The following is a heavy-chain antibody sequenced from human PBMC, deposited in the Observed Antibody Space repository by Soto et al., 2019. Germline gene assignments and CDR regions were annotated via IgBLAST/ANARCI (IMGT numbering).Heavy chain of an antibody. D-gene: IGHD6-19*01. Sequence: QVQLLQSGTEVKKPGSSVRVSCEASGSSFRTYAISWVRQAPGQGLEWMGEIIPIFGSVNYAQKFQDRVTISAVESTTTVYMDLKSLRSNDTGVYYCAKGAVAGTPPSYYYYGMDVWGQGTTVTVSS. CDR1: GSSFRTYA. CDR3: AKGAVAGTPPSYYYYGMDV. J-gene: IGHJ6*02. CDR2: IIPIFGSV. V-gene: IGHV1-69*12.